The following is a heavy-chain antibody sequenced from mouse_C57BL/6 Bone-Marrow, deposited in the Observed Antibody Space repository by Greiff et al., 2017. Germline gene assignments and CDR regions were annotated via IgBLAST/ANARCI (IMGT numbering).Heavy chain of an antibody. CDR1: GYSFTGYF. CDR3: ARRGYDYDFYYFDY. V-gene: IGHV1-20*01. D-gene: IGHD2-4*01. CDR2: INPYNGDT. J-gene: IGHJ2*01. Sequence: EVQLKESGPELVKPGDSVKISCKASGYSFTGYFMNWVMQSHGKSLEWIGRINPYNGDTFYNQKFKGKATLTVDKSSSTAHMELRSLTSEDSAVYYCARRGYDYDFYYFDYWGQGTTLTVSS.